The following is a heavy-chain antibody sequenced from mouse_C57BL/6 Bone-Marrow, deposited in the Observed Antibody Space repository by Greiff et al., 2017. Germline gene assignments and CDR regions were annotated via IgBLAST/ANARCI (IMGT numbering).Heavy chain of an antibody. D-gene: IGHD5-1*01. V-gene: IGHV14-4*01. J-gene: IGHJ2*01. CDR1: GFNIKDDY. CDR3: THLRE. Sequence: DVKLVESGAELVRPGASVKLSCTASGFNIKDDYMHWVKQRPEQGLEWIGWIAPENGDTENASKFQGKATITADTSSNTAYLQLSSLASEDTAVYYCTHLREWGQGTTLTVSS. CDR2: IAPENGDT.